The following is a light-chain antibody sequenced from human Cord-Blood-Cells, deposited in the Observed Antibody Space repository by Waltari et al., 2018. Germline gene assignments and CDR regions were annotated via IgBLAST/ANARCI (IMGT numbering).Light chain of an antibody. Sequence: QSALTQPASVSGSPGKSITITCTGTSSDVGGYNYVSWYQQHPGKAPKLMIYDVSNRPSRVSNRFSGSKSCNTASLTISGLQAEDEADYYCSSYTSSSTLVFGGGTKLTVL. CDR3: SSYTSSSTLV. V-gene: IGLV2-14*03. CDR2: DVS. J-gene: IGLJ3*02. CDR1: SSDVGGYNY.